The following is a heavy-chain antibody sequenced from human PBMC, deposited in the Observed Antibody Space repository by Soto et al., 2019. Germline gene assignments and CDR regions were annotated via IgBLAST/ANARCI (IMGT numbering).Heavy chain of an antibody. CDR1: GGTFSSYA. Sequence: QVQLVQSGAEVKKPGSSVKVSCKASGGTFSSYAISWVRQAPGQGLEWMGGIIPIFGTANYAQKFQGRVTITADESTSTAYMELSSLRSEDTAVYYCARACGPVKWELTRPPLSYYGMDVWGQGTTVTVSS. CDR3: ARACGPVKWELTRPPLSYYGMDV. J-gene: IGHJ6*02. D-gene: IGHD1-26*01. CDR2: IIPIFGTA. V-gene: IGHV1-69*01.